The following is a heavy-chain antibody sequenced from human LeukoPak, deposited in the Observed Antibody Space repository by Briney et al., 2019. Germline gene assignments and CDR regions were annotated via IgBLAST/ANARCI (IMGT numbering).Heavy chain of an antibody. D-gene: IGHD2-15*01. CDR1: GGTFSSYA. V-gene: IGHV1-69*06. CDR3: ARDRVCSGGSCYSYFGY. CDR2: IIPIFGTA. Sequence: ASVKVSCKASGGTFSSYAISWVRQAPGQGLEWMGGIIPIFGTANYAQKFQGRVTITADKSTSTAYMELSSLRSEDTAVYYCARDRVCSGGSCYSYFGYWGQGTLVTVSS. J-gene: IGHJ4*02.